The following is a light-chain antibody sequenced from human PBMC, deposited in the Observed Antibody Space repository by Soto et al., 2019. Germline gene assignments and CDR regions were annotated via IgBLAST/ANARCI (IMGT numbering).Light chain of an antibody. CDR3: QQYDNWPPIT. V-gene: IGKV3D-15*01. J-gene: IGKJ5*01. Sequence: EIVLTQSPATLSLSPGERATLSCRASQSVSSYLAWYQQKPGQAPRLLIYGASNRATGIPDRFSGSGSGTEFTLTISSLQSEDFAVYYCQQYDNWPPITFGQGTRRRL. CDR2: GAS. CDR1: QSVSSY.